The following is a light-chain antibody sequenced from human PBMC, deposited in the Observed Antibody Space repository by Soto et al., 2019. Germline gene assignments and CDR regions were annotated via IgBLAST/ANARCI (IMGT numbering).Light chain of an antibody. J-gene: IGLJ3*02. V-gene: IGLV1-47*02. CDR1: SSNIGSNY. CDR3: AAWDDSLSGLNWV. Sequence: QAVLTQQPSAYGTPGQRGTISCSGSSSNIGSNYVYWYQQLPGTAPKLLIYSNNQRPSGVPDRFSGSKSGTSASLAISGLRSEDEADYYCAAWDDSLSGLNWVFGGGTKLTVL. CDR2: SNN.